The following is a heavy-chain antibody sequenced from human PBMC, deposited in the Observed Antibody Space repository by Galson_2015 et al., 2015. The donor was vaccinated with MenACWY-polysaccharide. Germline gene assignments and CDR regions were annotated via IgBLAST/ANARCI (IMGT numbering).Heavy chain of an antibody. Sequence: SLRLSCAASGIRFSGSGMHWVRQAPGKGLEWVAVIQYDGTHKVYADSAKGRFTISRDNSRNTLYLEMNSLRAEDTAVYYCAREGSRIVFHAFDTWGQGTMVTVSS. CDR3: AREGSRIVFHAFDT. CDR2: IQYDGTHK. CDR1: GIRFSGSG. V-gene: IGHV3-33*01. J-gene: IGHJ3*02. D-gene: IGHD2-15*01.